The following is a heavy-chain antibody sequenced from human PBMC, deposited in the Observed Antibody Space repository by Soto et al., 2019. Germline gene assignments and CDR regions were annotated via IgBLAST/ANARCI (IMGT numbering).Heavy chain of an antibody. CDR3: ARSYGSSWYMTFDY. J-gene: IGHJ4*02. CDR1: GESFSGYY. Sequence: QVQLQQWGARLLKPSETLSLTCAVYGESFSGYYWSWIRQPPGKGLEWIGEINHSGSTNYNPSLKSRVTISVDTSKNQFSLKLSSVTAADTAVYYCARSYGSSWYMTFDYWGQGTLVTVSS. V-gene: IGHV4-34*01. CDR2: INHSGST. D-gene: IGHD6-13*01.